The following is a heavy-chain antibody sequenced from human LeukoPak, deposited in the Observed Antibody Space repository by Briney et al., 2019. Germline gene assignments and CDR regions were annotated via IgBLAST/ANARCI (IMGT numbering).Heavy chain of an antibody. V-gene: IGHV3-53*01. CDR3: ASRATVTTDRFWFDP. J-gene: IGHJ5*02. Sequence: PGGCLRLSCAASVFTVSSNYMSWVRQAPGKGLEWVSVIYSGGSTYYADSVKGRFTISRDNSKNTLYLQMNSLRAEDTAVYYCASRATVTTDRFWFDPWGQGTLVTVSS. CDR1: VFTVSSNY. D-gene: IGHD4-11*01. CDR2: IYSGGST.